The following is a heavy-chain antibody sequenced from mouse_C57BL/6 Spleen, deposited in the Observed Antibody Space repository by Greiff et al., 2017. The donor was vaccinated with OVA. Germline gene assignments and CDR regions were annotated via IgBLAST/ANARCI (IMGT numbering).Heavy chain of an antibody. J-gene: IGHJ2*01. D-gene: IGHD1-1*01. CDR2: INPSTGGT. Sequence: EVKLMESGPELVKPGASVKISCKASGYSFTGYYMNWVKQSPEKSLEWIGEINPSTGGTTYNQKFKAKATLTVDKSSSTAYMQLKSLTSEDSAVYYCARGSYYGSSYPFDYWGQGTTLTVSS. CDR1: GYSFTGYY. CDR3: ARGSYYGSSYPFDY. V-gene: IGHV1-42*01.